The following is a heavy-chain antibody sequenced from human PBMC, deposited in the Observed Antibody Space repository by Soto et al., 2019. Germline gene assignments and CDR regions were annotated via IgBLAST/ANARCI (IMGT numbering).Heavy chain of an antibody. CDR3: ARTKEDTYYDFWSGLFGPEKYYFDY. CDR1: GGSFSGYY. CDR2: INHSGST. Sequence: PSETLSLTCAVYGGSFSGYYWSWIRQPPGKGLEWIGEINHSGSTNYNPSLKSRVTISVDTSKNQFSLKLSSVTAADTAVYYCARTKEDTYYDFWSGLFGPEKYYFDYWGQGTLVTVSS. V-gene: IGHV4-34*01. D-gene: IGHD3-3*01. J-gene: IGHJ4*02.